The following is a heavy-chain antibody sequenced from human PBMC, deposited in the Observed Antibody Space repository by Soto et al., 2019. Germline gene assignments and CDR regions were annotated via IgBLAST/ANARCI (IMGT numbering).Heavy chain of an antibody. V-gene: IGHV3-23*01. CDR3: AKERSSGWSFDY. CDR1: GFTFSSYW. D-gene: IGHD6-19*01. J-gene: IGHJ4*02. Sequence: GGSLRLSCAASGFTFSSYWMHWVRQAPGKGLVWVSDIIDSGGSTYYADAVKGRFTISRDNSKNTLYLQMNSLRAEDTAVFYCAKERSSGWSFDYWGQGTLVTVSS. CDR2: IIDSGGST.